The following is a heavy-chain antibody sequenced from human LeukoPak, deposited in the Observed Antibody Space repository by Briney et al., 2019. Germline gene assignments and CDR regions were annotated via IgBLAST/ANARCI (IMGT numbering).Heavy chain of an antibody. CDR3: ARTDVFLVVAATNGIDY. Sequence: GGSLRLSCAASGFTFSSYSMNWVRQAPGKGLEWVSYISSSSSTIYYADSVKGRFTISRDNAKNSLYLQMNNVRVEDTAVYYCARTDVFLVVAATNGIDYWGQGTLVTVSS. CDR1: GFTFSSYS. D-gene: IGHD2-15*01. V-gene: IGHV3-48*01. CDR2: ISSSSSTI. J-gene: IGHJ4*02.